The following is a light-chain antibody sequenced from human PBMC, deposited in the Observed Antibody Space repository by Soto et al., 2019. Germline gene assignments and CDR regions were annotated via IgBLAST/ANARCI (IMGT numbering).Light chain of an antibody. V-gene: IGLV2-8*01. CDR2: GVS. J-gene: IGLJ1*01. CDR3: SSYAGSTHYV. Sequence: QSALTQPPSASGSPGQSVTISCTGTSGDVGGYNYVSWYQQHPGKAPKLMIFGVSERPSGVPDRFSASKSGTTASLTVSWLQADDEADYSCSSYAGSTHYVFGTGTKVTV. CDR1: SGDVGGYNY.